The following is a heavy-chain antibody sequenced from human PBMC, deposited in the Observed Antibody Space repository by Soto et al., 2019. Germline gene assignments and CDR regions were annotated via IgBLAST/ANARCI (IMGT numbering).Heavy chain of an antibody. CDR2: TYSGGTT. D-gene: IGHD5-18*01. V-gene: IGHV3-53*01. Sequence: LRLSCAASGFTVSSYSMSWVRQAPGKGLECVSVTYSGGTTHYADSVKGRFTISRDKSKNTLYLQMNSLRVEDTAVYYCARDGYSSGFGYWGQGTRVTVSS. J-gene: IGHJ4*02. CDR1: GFTVSSYS. CDR3: ARDGYSSGFGY.